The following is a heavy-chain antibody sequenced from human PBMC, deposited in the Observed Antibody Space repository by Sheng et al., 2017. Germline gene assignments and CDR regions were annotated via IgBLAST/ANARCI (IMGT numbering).Heavy chain of an antibody. CDR1: GFTFSSYA. CDR3: ATQSRDIVVVPAAREFDY. Sequence: EVQLLESGGGLVQPGGSLRLSCAASGFTFSSYAMSWVRQAPGKGLEWVSAISGSGGSTYYADSVKGRFTISRDNSKNTLYLQMNSLRAEDTAVYYCATQSRDIVVVPAAREFDYWGQGTLVTVSS. V-gene: IGHV3-23*01. CDR2: ISGSGGST. D-gene: IGHD2-2*01. J-gene: IGHJ4*02.